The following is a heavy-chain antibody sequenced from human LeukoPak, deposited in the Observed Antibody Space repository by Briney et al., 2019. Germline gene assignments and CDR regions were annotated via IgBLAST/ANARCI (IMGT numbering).Heavy chain of an antibody. J-gene: IGHJ3*02. CDR2: IYYSGGT. Sequence: PSETLSLTCTVSGGSISSGGSYWSWIRQHPGKSLEWVGYIYYSGGTYYNPSLKSRVTISVDTSKNQFSLKLSSVTAADTAVYYCAREYSSSSGRRAFDIWGQGTMVTVSS. CDR1: GGSISSGGSY. D-gene: IGHD6-6*01. V-gene: IGHV4-31*03. CDR3: AREYSSSSGRRAFDI.